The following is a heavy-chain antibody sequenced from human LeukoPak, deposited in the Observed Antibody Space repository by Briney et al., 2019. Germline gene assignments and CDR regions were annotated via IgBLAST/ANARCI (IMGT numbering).Heavy chain of an antibody. CDR3: AKDSTRMITSD. J-gene: IGHJ4*02. CDR2: ISGSGGST. Sequence: GGSLRLSCAASGFTFSSYAMSWVRQAPGKGLEWVSAISGSGGSTYYADSVKGRFTISRDNSKNTLYLQMNGLRAEDTAVYYCAKDSTRMITSDWGQGTLVTVSS. CDR1: GFTFSSYA. D-gene: IGHD3-16*01. V-gene: IGHV3-23*01.